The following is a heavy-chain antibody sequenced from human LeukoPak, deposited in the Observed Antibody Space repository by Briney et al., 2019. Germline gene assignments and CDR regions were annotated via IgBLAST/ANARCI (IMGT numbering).Heavy chain of an antibody. D-gene: IGHD3-16*01. CDR1: GFTVSSNY. V-gene: IGHV3-23*01. CDR3: ARTSVWGGRGFDY. Sequence: GGSLRLSCAASGFTVSSNYMSWVRQAPGKGLEWVSAISGSGGSTYYADSVKGRFTISRDNSKNTLYLQMNSLRAEDTAVYYCARTSVWGGRGFDYWGQGTLVTVSS. J-gene: IGHJ4*02. CDR2: ISGSGGST.